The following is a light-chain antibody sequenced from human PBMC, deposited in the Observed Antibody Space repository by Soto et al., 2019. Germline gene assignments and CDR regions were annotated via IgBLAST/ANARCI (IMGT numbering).Light chain of an antibody. CDR3: QKYNNALALT. J-gene: IGKJ4*01. Sequence: DIKMTQSPSSLSASVGDRVTITCRASHDISKYLAWYQQKPGKVPKLLIYAASTLQSGVPSRFSGSGSGTEFTLTISSLQPEDVATYYCQKYNNALALTFGGGTKVEIK. CDR1: HDISKY. V-gene: IGKV1-27*01. CDR2: AAS.